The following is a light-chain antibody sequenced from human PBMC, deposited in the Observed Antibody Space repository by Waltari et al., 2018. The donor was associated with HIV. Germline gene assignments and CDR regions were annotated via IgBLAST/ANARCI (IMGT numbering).Light chain of an antibody. CDR2: SNI. J-gene: IGLJ1*01. V-gene: IGLV1-44*01. CDR3: SVWDDSLNGRV. CDR1: SSNIGSNT. Sequence: QSVLTQPPSASGTPGPRVTISCSGSSSNIGSNTVNWYQQLPGTAPKLLMYSNIQRPSGVPYRFSGSKSGTSASLSISGLQSEDDADYYCSVWDDSLNGRVFGTGTKVTVL.